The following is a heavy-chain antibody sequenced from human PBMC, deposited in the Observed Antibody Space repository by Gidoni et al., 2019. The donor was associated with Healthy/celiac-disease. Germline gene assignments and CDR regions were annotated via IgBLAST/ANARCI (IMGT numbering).Heavy chain of an antibody. Sequence: EVQLVASGGGLVQPGGSLRPSCADSRFTFGSHSMHWVRQAPGKGLELGSYIGSSGSAIYYDDSVKGRFTISRDRAKNTMYLQMNSLRDEDTAVYYCAREVACSGGSCYLGYCYGMDVWGQGTTVTVSS. J-gene: IGHJ6*02. CDR3: AREVACSGGSCYLGYCYGMDV. V-gene: IGHV3-48*02. D-gene: IGHD2-15*01. CDR2: IGSSGSAI. CDR1: RFTFGSHS.